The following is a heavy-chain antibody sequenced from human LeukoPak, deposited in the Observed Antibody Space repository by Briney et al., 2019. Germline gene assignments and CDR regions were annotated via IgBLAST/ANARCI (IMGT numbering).Heavy chain of an antibody. CDR3: IKGRGITFGEVIYPPFDY. D-gene: IGHD3-16*02. V-gene: IGHV3-73*01. Sequence: GGSLRLSCAASGFTFSGSAMHWVRQASGKGLEWVGRIRSKANSYATAYAASVKGRFTISRDDSKNTAYLQMNSLKTEDTAVYYFIKGRGITFGEVIYPPFDYWAREPWSPSPQ. CDR1: GFTFSGSA. CDR2: IRSKANSYAT. J-gene: IGHJ4*02.